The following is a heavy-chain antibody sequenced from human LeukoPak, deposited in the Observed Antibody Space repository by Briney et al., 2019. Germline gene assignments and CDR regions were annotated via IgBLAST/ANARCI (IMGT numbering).Heavy chain of an antibody. V-gene: IGHV3-33*01. CDR3: ARGLWFSSGYDTLI. Sequence: PGRSLRLSCAASGFTFSSYGMHWVRQAPGKGLEWVAVIWYDGSNKYYADSMKGRFTISRDNSKNTLYLQMNSLRAEDTAVYYCARGLWFSSGYDTLIWGQGTMVTVSS. CDR2: IWYDGSNK. CDR1: GFTFSSYG. D-gene: IGHD6-13*01. J-gene: IGHJ3*02.